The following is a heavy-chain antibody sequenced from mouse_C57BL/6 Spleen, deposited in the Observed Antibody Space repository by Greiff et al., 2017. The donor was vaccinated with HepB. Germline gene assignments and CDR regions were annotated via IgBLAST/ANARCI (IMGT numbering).Heavy chain of an antibody. CDR3: ARSGNGYYYFDY. Sequence: VQLQQPGAELVMPGASVKLSCKASGYTFTSYWMHWVKQRPGQGLEWIGEIDPSDSYTNYNQKFKGKSTLTVDKSSSTAYMQLSSLTSEDSAVYYCARSGNGYYYFDYWGQGTTLTVSS. V-gene: IGHV1-69*01. J-gene: IGHJ2*01. CDR1: GYTFTSYW. D-gene: IGHD2-3*01. CDR2: IDPSDSYT.